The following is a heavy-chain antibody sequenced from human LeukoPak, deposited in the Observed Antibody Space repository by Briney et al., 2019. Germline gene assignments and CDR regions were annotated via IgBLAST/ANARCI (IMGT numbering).Heavy chain of an antibody. Sequence: GGSLRLSCAASGFTFSSYEMNWVRQAPGQGLEWVSYISSSGSTIYYADPVKGRFTISRDNAKNSLYLQMNSLRAEDTAVYYCARVGAAYGSGSYFYYYYYYMDVWGKGTTVTISS. CDR2: ISSSGSTI. CDR1: GFTFSSYE. V-gene: IGHV3-48*03. D-gene: IGHD3-10*01. CDR3: ARVGAAYGSGSYFYYYYYYMDV. J-gene: IGHJ6*03.